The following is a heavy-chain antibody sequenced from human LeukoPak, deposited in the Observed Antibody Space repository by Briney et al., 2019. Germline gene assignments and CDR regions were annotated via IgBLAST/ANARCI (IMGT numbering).Heavy chain of an antibody. V-gene: IGHV3-21*01. CDR2: ISSSSSYI. CDR3: ARDWGVTPAY. D-gene: IGHD3-16*01. CDR1: RFTFSSYS. J-gene: IGHJ4*02. Sequence: GGSLRLSCAASRFTFSSYSMNLVRQAPGKGLEWVSSISSSSSYIYYADSVKGRFNISRDNAKTSLYLQMTSLRAEDTAVYYCARDWGVTPAYWGQGTLVTVSS.